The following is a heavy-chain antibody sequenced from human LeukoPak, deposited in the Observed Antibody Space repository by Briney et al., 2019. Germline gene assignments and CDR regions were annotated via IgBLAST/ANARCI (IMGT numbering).Heavy chain of an antibody. J-gene: IGHJ4*02. D-gene: IGHD2-15*01. CDR2: LSGSGAST. CDR1: GFTFSSYA. Sequence: GGSLTLSCAASGFTFSSYAMSWVRQAPGKGLEWVSTLSGSGASTSYADSVKGRFTISRDNSKNTLYQQMNSLRAEDTARYYCAKQKGYCSGGSCYYSDYWGQGTLVTVSS. V-gene: IGHV3-23*01. CDR3: AKQKGYCSGGSCYYSDY.